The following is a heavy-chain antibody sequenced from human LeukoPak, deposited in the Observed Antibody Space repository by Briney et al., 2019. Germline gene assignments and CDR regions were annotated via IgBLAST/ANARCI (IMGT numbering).Heavy chain of an antibody. V-gene: IGHV4-59*01. CDR3: ARGGGWGNWNDAVDY. CDR2: IHNSGST. J-gene: IGHJ4*02. D-gene: IGHD1-1*01. CDR1: GGSISNYY. Sequence: SETLSLTCTVSGGSISNYYWSWIRQTPGKGVEWIGYIHNSGSTKYNPSLKSPVSISVDTSKNQFSLKVNSVTAADTAVYYCARGGGWGNWNDAVDYWGQGTLVTVSS.